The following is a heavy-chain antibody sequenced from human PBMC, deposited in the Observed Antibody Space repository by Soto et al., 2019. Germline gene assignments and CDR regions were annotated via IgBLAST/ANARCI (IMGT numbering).Heavy chain of an antibody. CDR2: ISNDASTK. D-gene: IGHD6-19*01. Sequence: QVQLVESGGGVVQPGRSLRLSCAASGFTFSGYGMHWVRQAPGKGLDWVAAISNDASTKHYADSVKGRFTISTDNSKNTLDLQMNSLRAEDTAVYYCAKDRVSEHSSGWPQGHWGQGTLVTVSS. V-gene: IGHV3-30*18. CDR3: AKDRVSEHSSGWPQGH. CDR1: GFTFSGYG. J-gene: IGHJ4*02.